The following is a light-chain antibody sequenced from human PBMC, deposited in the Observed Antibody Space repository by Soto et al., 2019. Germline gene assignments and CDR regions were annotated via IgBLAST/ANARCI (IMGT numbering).Light chain of an antibody. CDR3: KQSYSNPIT. CDR2: AAS. Sequence: IQMTQSPSSLSASVGDRVTITCQASQSISSYLNWYQQKPGKAHKLLIYAASSLQSGVQSRFSGSGSGTDFTLTIRSLQPEDFATYYCKQSYSNPITFGQGTRLEIK. V-gene: IGKV1-39*01. CDR1: QSISSY. J-gene: IGKJ5*01.